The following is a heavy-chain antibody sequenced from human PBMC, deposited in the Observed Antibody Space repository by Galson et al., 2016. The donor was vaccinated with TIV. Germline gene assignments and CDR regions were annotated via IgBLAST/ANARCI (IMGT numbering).Heavy chain of an antibody. CDR2: IMPFFTTG. Sequence: SVKVSCKASGGTFSSYALSWVRQAPGQGLEWMGRIMPFFTTGNYAQKFQGRVTITADDSTSTAYMELRFLRSEDTAIYYCARVRGEFYDSSGYYDSWGQGTLVSVSS. D-gene: IGHD3-22*01. CDR3: ARVRGEFYDSSGYYDS. V-gene: IGHV1-69*13. J-gene: IGHJ4*02. CDR1: GGTFSSYA.